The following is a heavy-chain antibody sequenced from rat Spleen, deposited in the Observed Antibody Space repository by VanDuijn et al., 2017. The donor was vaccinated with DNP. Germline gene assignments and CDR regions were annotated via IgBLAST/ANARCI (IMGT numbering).Heavy chain of an antibody. J-gene: IGHJ1*01. D-gene: IGHD1-9*01. CDR3: ARGVSSYYGYNSYWYFDF. Sequence: EVQLQESGPGLVKPSQSLSLTCSVTDYSITSNYWAWIRKFPGNKMEWIGYINYSGSTGYNPSLKSRISITRDTSKNQFFLQLNSVTTEDTATYYCARGVSSYYGYNSYWYFDFWGPGTMVTVSS. CDR1: DYSITSNY. CDR2: INYSGST. V-gene: IGHV3-1*01.